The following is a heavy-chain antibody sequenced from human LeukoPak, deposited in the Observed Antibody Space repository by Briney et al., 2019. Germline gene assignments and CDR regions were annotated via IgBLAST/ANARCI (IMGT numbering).Heavy chain of an antibody. V-gene: IGHV3-33*01. CDR2: IWYDGSNK. Sequence: PGRSLRLSCAASGFTFSSYGMHWVRQAPGKGLEWVAVIWYDGSNKYYADSVKGRFTISRDNSKSTLYLQMSSLRPDDRAVYSCARDVHYTASKPGWPFDIWGQGTVVTVSS. D-gene: IGHD2-15*01. CDR3: ARDVHYTASKPGWPFDI. J-gene: IGHJ3*02. CDR1: GFTFSSYG.